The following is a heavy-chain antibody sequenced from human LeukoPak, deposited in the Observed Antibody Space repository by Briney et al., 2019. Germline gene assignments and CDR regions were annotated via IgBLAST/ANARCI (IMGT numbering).Heavy chain of an antibody. J-gene: IGHJ4*02. CDR2: ISSSSSYT. CDR3: ARTPKRRDGSLRDY. CDR1: GFTFSDYY. V-gene: IGHV3-11*03. D-gene: IGHD5-24*01. Sequence: GESLRLSCAASGFTFSDYYMSWIRQAPGKGLERVSYISSSSSYTNYADSVKGRFTISRDNAKNSLYLQMNSLRAEDTAVYYCARTPKRRDGSLRDYWGQGTLVTVSS.